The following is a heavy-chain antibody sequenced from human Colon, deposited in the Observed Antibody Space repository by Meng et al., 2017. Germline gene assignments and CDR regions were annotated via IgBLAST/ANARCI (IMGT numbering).Heavy chain of an antibody. V-gene: IGHV1-18*01. Sequence: QGQLVQPGAEVKKPGASVKVSCKASGYIFTTYGISWVRQAPGEGLEWMGWISAYNGNTNSAQKFQDRVTMTTVTSTNTAYMELRSLRSDDTAMYYCARDRQWLGSDYWGQGILVTVSS. CDR3: ARDRQWLGSDY. J-gene: IGHJ4*02. D-gene: IGHD6-19*01. CDR1: GYIFTTYG. CDR2: ISAYNGNT.